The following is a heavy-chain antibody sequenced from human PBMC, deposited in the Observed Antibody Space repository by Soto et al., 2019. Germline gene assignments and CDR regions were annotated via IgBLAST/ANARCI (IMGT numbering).Heavy chain of an antibody. Sequence: PSETLSLTCTVSGGSISNSYWSWIRLSPGKGLEWIGYNYSSGSTYYNPSLKSRVTISLDTSKNQFSLKLSSVTAADTAVYYCARGSSIAGLYYGMDVWGQGTTVTVSS. CDR2: NYSSGST. D-gene: IGHD6-6*01. CDR3: ARGSSIAGLYYGMDV. V-gene: IGHV4-59*12. J-gene: IGHJ6*02. CDR1: GGSISNSY.